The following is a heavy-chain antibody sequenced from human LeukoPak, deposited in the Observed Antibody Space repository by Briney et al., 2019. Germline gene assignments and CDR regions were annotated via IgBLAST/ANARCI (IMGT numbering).Heavy chain of an antibody. V-gene: IGHV4-59*08. CDR3: ARLTVTTRFDP. Sequence: SESLSLTCTVPGGPISGHYWSWIRQPPGKGLEWIGYFFYGGSTNPNPSLKSRVTISVDTSKNQYSLRLNSVTAADTAVYYCARLTVTTRFDPWGQGTLVTVSS. CDR2: FFYGGST. D-gene: IGHD4-17*01. CDR1: GGPISGHY. J-gene: IGHJ5*02.